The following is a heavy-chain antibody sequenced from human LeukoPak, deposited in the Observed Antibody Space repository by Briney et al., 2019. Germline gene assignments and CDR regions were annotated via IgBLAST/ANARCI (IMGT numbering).Heavy chain of an antibody. Sequence: GGSLRLSCAASGFTFSSYWMSWVRQAPGKGLEWVASIKQDGSEKYYVDSVKGRFTISRDNAKNSLYLQMNSLRAEDTAVYYCARDHGGSYYSYFQHWGQGTLVTVSS. V-gene: IGHV3-7*01. J-gene: IGHJ1*01. CDR1: GFTFSSYW. CDR2: IKQDGSEK. CDR3: ARDHGGSYYSYFQH. D-gene: IGHD1-26*01.